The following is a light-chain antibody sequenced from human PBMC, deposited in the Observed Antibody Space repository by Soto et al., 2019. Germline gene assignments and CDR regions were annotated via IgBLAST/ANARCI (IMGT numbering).Light chain of an antibody. J-gene: IGLJ3*02. CDR2: GNS. Sequence: QSVLTQPPSVSGGPGQRVTISFSGSSYKIGAGYDVHWYQQLPGTAPKLLIYGNSNRPSGVPDRFSGSKSGTSASLAITGLQAEDEADYYCQSYDSSLSGWVFGGGTKLTVL. CDR1: SYKIGAGYD. CDR3: QSYDSSLSGWV. V-gene: IGLV1-40*01.